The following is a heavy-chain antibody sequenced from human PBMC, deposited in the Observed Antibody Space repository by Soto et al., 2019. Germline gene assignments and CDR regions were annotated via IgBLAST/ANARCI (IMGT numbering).Heavy chain of an antibody. D-gene: IGHD1-26*01. CDR2: ISGSGGST. J-gene: IGHJ6*02. CDR3: AKEDGWELLPYCDVMDV. Sequence: GGSLRLSCAASGFTFSSYAMSWVRQAPGKGLEWVSAISGSGGSTYYADSVKGRFTISRDNSKNTLYLQMNSLRAEDTAVYYCAKEDGWELLPYCDVMDVWGQGTTVTVSS. CDR1: GFTFSSYA. V-gene: IGHV3-23*01.